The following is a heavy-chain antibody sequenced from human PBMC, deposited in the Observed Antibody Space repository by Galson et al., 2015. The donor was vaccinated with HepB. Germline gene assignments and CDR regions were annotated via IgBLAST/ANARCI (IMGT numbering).Heavy chain of an antibody. V-gene: IGHV3-23*01. CDR1: GLTFNNFA. Sequence: SLRLSCAVSGLTFNNFAMTWVRQAPGKGLEWVSTISGSGRTTYYATSVKGRFTVSRDDSKNTLYLHMSSLRAEDTAVYYCAKGEPMILVLIVRYLDDWGLGTLVTVSS. CDR3: AKGEPMILVLIVRYLDD. CDR2: ISGSGRTT. J-gene: IGHJ4*02. D-gene: IGHD1-14*01.